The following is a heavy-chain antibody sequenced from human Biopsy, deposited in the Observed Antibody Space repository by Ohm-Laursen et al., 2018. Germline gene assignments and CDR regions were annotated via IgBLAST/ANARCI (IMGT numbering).Heavy chain of an antibody. CDR3: ARESPLRLGVCGAIRCFKEVFGMDV. D-gene: IGHD2-21*01. CDR1: GYNFGNYY. CDR2: LNPVAEAT. V-gene: IGHV1-46*01. J-gene: IGHJ6*02. Sequence: GASVKVSCKASGYNFGNYYINWVRQVPGQGLEWLGVLNPVAEATIYAQKFQDRITLTRDTSTNTVYMDLTNLSFEDTAVYYCARESPLRLGVCGAIRCFKEVFGMDVWGQGTTVIVSS.